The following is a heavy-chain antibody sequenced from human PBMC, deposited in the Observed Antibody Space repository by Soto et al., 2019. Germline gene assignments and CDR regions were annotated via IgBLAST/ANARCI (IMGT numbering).Heavy chain of an antibody. V-gene: IGHV1-69*06. CDR3: ARVPGYNWNRGDYFDY. CDR2: TIPIFGTA. J-gene: IGHJ4*02. D-gene: IGHD1-20*01. Sequence: QVQLVQSGAEVKKPGSSVKVSCKASGGTFSSYAISWVRQAPGQGLEWMGGTIPIFGTANYAQKFQGRVTITADKSTSTAYMELSSLRSEDTAVYYCARVPGYNWNRGDYFDYWGQGTLVTVSS. CDR1: GGTFSSYA.